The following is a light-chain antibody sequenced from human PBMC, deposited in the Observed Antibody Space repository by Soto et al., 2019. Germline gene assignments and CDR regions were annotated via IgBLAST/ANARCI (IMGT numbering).Light chain of an antibody. CDR2: WAS. CDR3: QPYEDTPHT. CDR1: QNILNWSNQKNY. J-gene: IGKJ2*01. V-gene: IGKV4-1*01. Sequence: DIVVTQSPDSLAVSLGERVTINCKSSQNILNWSNQKNYLAWYQTKPGQPPKLLIYWASTRESGFPDRFSGTRSGTDFTLTISGLQAEDVEFYYSQPYEDTPHTFGQGTKREIK.